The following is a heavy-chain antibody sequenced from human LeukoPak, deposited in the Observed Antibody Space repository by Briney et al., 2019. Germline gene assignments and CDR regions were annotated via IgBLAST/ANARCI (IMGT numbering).Heavy chain of an antibody. Sequence: SETLSLTCSVSGYSISSGYYWGWIRQPPGKGLEWIGSIFHSGRVYYSPSLTSRVTISVDTSKNQFSLKVMSVIAADTAVYYCARDDYGGNHKHWGQGTLVTVSS. J-gene: IGHJ1*01. V-gene: IGHV4-38-2*02. CDR3: ARDDYGGNHKH. CDR2: IFHSGRV. CDR1: GYSISSGYY. D-gene: IGHD4-23*01.